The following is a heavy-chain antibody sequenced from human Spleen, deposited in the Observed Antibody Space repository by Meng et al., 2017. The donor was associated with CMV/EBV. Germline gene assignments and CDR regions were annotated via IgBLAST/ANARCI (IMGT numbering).Heavy chain of an antibody. Sequence: SETLSLTCAVYGGSFSGYYWSWIRQPPGKGLEWIGEINHSGSTNYNPSLKSRVTISVDTSKNQFSLKLSPVTAADTAVYYCARDSRGRWLRGGWGMDVWGQGTTVTVSS. V-gene: IGHV4-34*01. D-gene: IGHD5-12*01. CDR2: INHSGST. J-gene: IGHJ6*02. CDR1: GGSFSGYY. CDR3: ARDSRGRWLRGGWGMDV.